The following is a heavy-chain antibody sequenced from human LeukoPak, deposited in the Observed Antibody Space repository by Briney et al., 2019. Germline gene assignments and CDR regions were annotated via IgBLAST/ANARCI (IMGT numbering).Heavy chain of an antibody. CDR3: ARTYYYDSSGYYSDAFDI. D-gene: IGHD3-22*01. CDR2: IYPGDSDT. CDR1: GYSLTSYW. J-gene: IGHJ3*02. Sequence: GESLKISCKGSGYSLTSYWIGLVRQMPGKGLEWIGIIYPGDSDTRYRTSFQGQVTISADKSISTDYLQWSSLKASDTAMYYCARTYYYDSSGYYSDAFDIWGQGTMVTVSS. V-gene: IGHV5-51*01.